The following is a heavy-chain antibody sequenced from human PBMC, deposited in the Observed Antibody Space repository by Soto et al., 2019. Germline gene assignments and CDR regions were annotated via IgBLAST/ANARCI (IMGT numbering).Heavy chain of an antibody. CDR2: INPSGGNT. V-gene: IGHV1-46*01. CDR1: GYTFTSYY. Sequence: ASVKVSCKASGYTFTSYYMHWVRQAPGQGLEWMGIINPSGGNTSYAQKFQGRVTMTRDTSTSTVYMELSSLRSEDTAVYYCARDFGVVIIQGWFDSWGQGTLVTVSS. J-gene: IGHJ5*01. D-gene: IGHD3-3*01. CDR3: ARDFGVVIIQGWFDS.